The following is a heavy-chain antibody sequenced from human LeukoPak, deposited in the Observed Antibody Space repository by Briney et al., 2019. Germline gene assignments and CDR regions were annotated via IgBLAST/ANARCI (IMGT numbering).Heavy chain of an antibody. J-gene: IGHJ3*02. CDR3: ARAGYSSSWYPADAFDI. CDR2: IYYSGST. V-gene: IGHV4-59*01. Sequence: PSETLSLTCTVSGGSFSTYYWSWIRQPPGKGLEWIGYIYYSGSTNYNPSLQSRVTISVDTSNNQFSLRLSSVTAADTAVYYCARAGYSSSWYPADAFDIWGQGTMVTVSS. D-gene: IGHD6-13*01. CDR1: GGSFSTYY.